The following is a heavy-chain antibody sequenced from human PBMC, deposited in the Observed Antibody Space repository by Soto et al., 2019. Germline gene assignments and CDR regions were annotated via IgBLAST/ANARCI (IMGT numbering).Heavy chain of an antibody. V-gene: IGHV1-3*01. D-gene: IGHD1-26*01. CDR1: GYTFTSYA. CDR2: INAGNDNT. J-gene: IGHJ5*02. Sequence: QVQLVQSGAEVKKPGASVKVSCKASGYTFTSYAMHWVRQAPGQRLEWMGWINAGNDNTKYSQKFQGRVTITRDTSASTAYMELSSLRSEDTAVYYCARGFVGTTRFDPWGQGTLVTVSS. CDR3: ARGFVGTTRFDP.